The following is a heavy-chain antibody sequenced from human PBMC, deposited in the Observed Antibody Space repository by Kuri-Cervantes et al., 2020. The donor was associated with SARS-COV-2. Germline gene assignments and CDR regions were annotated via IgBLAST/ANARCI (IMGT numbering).Heavy chain of an antibody. CDR3: ASSGSPYYYYGMDV. CDR1: GFTFISYA. CDR2: ISYDGSNK. V-gene: IGHV3-30*14. D-gene: IGHD1-26*01. J-gene: IGHJ6*02. Sequence: GSLRLSCAASGFTFISYAMHWVRQAPGKGLEWVAVISYDGSNKYFADSVKGRFTISRDNSKNTLYLQMNSLRAEDTAVYYCASSGSPYYYYGMDVWGQGTTVTVSS.